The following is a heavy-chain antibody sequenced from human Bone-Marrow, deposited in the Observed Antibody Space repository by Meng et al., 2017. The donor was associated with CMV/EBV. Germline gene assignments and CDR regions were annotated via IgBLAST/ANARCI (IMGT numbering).Heavy chain of an antibody. J-gene: IGHJ4*02. CDR2: ILPILGIT. CDR1: GYTFTSYD. CDR3: ARTVSWGTPYVDS. Sequence: SVKVSCKASGYTFTSYDINWVRQATGQGLEWMGGILPILGITTYAQTFQDRLTLTADKSTSTAYMELSGLRSEDTAVYYCARTVSWGTPYVDSWGQGTPVTVSS. D-gene: IGHD3-16*01. V-gene: IGHV1-69*10.